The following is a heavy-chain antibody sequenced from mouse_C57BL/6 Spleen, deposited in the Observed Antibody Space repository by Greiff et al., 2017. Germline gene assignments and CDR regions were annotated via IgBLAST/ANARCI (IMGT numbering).Heavy chain of an antibody. CDR3: ARTGDGYYIFDY. V-gene: IGHV1-19*01. CDR1: GYTFTDYY. Sequence: VQLQQSGPVLVKPGASVKMSCKASGYTFTDYYMNWVKQSHGKSLEWIGVINPYNGGTSYNQKFKGKASLTVDKSSSTAYMELNSLTSEDSAVYDCARTGDGYYIFDYWGQGTTLTVSS. CDR2: INPYNGGT. D-gene: IGHD2-3*01. J-gene: IGHJ2*01.